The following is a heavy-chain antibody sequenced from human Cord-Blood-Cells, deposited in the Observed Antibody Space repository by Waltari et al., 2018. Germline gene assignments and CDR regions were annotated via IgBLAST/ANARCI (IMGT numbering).Heavy chain of an antibody. CDR2: IYHSGST. V-gene: IGHV4-38-2*02. CDR1: GYSISSGYY. Sequence: GQLQESGPGLVKPSETLSLTCTVPGYSISSGYYWGWIRQPPGKGLEWLGSIYHSGSTYYNPSLKSRVTISVDTSKNQFSLKLSSVTAADTAVYYCARDATVTTGFRWGQGTLVTVSS. D-gene: IGHD4-4*01. J-gene: IGHJ4*02. CDR3: ARDATVTTGFR.